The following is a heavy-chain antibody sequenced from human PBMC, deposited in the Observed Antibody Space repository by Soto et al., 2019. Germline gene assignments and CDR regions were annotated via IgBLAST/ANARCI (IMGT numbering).Heavy chain of an antibody. J-gene: IGHJ3*02. V-gene: IGHV3-23*01. CDR1: GFIFGNYM. CDR3: APHVYCSGGSCYYDAFDI. Sequence: EVQLLESGGGLVQPGESLRLSCAVSGFIFGNYMMTWVRQAPGKGLEWVSTIRDSGDSTYYADSVKGRFTISRDNFKNTLFLKMDSVGAEDTAVYYCAPHVYCSGGSCYYDAFDIRGQGAMVTVSS. CDR2: IRDSGDST. D-gene: IGHD2-15*01.